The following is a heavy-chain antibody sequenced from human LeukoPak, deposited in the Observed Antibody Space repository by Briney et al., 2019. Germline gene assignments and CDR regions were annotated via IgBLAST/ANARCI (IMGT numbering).Heavy chain of an antibody. D-gene: IGHD3-10*01. J-gene: IGHJ4*02. Sequence: GGSLRLSCAASGFTFSSYSMNWVRQAPGTGLEWVAIISNDGSHDSYADSVKGRFTASRDNSKNTLSLQMTSLRAEDTAVYYCAREATYFFASGSFQGYYFDHWGQGTPVTVSS. CDR1: GFTFSSYS. CDR3: AREATYFFASGSFQGYYFDH. CDR2: ISNDGSHD. V-gene: IGHV3-30*03.